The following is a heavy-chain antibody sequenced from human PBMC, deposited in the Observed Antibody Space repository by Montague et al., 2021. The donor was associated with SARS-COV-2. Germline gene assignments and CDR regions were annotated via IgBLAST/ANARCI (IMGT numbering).Heavy chain of an antibody. CDR3: ARGGQLRLPGDYDYYNYGMDV. J-gene: IGHJ6*02. Sequence: SLRLSCAASGFPFNNYAMHWFRQAPGKGLEWVAVISYDGSSKYYADSVKGRFTISRDNSKNTLYLQMHSLRTEDTAVYHCARGGQLRLPGDYDYYNYGMDVWGQGTTVTVS. CDR1: GFPFNNYA. CDR2: ISYDGSSK. D-gene: IGHD4-17*01. V-gene: IGHV3-30*04.